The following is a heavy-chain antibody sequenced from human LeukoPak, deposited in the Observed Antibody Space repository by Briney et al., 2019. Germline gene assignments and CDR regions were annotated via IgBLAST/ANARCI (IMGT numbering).Heavy chain of an antibody. D-gene: IGHD1-1*01. J-gene: IGHJ5*02. V-gene: IGHV1-2*02. CDR2: INPNSGGT. CDR3: ARDFPRLERPEKKKFDP. Sequence: GASVKVSCKASGYTFTGYYMPWVRRAPGQGLEWMGWINPNSGGTNYAQKFQGRVTMSRDTSISTAYMELSRLRSDDTAVYYCARDFPRLERPEKKKFDPWGQGTLVTVSS. CDR1: GYTFTGYY.